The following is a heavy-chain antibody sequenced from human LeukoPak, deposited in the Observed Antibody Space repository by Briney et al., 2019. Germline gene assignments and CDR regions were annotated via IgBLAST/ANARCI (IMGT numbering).Heavy chain of an antibody. CDR3: ARGAVRNFDC. CDR1: GFTFGVYS. J-gene: IGHJ4*02. Sequence: GGSLRLSCAASGFTFGVYSMNWVRQPPGKVLEWLASLISSSSYIVCPDTVKGRFTISRDNAKNALYLPRNSLRAEHTAVYYCARGAVRNFDCWGQGALVTVSS. D-gene: IGHD3-3*01. CDR2: LISSSSYI. V-gene: IGHV3-21*01.